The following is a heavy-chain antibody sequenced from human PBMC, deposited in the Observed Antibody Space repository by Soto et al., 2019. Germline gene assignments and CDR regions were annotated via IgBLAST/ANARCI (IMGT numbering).Heavy chain of an antibody. J-gene: IGHJ6*02. CDR3: ERGQYDGIAARRNGMDV. D-gene: IGHD6-6*01. V-gene: IGHV3-11*01. CDR2: VSSSGSTI. CDR1: GFTFSDYY. Sequence: QVQLVESGGGLVKPGGSLRLSCAASGFTFSDYYMSWIRQAPGKGLEWVSYVSSSGSTIYYADSVKGRFTISRDNAKNSLYLQMNSLRAEDKAVYYCERGQYDGIAARRNGMDVWGQGTTVTVSS.